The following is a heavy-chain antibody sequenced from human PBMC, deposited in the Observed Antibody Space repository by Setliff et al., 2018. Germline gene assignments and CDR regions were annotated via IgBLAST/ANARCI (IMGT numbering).Heavy chain of an antibody. D-gene: IGHD3-10*01. CDR3: ARESATIGEFPLYFDK. CDR1: GGSISSGGFY. V-gene: IGHV4-61*09. J-gene: IGHJ4*02. CDR2: FHTGGAT. Sequence: PSETLSLTCSVSGGSISSGGFYWSWIRQSAGRGLEWIGHFHTGGATDYNLSLKSRVTISLDSSKNQFSLRLSSVTAADAAVYFCARESATIGEFPLYFDKWGQGIPVTVS.